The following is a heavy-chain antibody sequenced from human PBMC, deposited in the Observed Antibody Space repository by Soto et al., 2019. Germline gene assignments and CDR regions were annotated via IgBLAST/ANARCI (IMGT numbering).Heavy chain of an antibody. CDR1: VFTFISYG. J-gene: IGHJ6*02. CDR3: AKDGGITIFGVASPSDYYYYGMDV. CDR2: ISYDGSNK. Sequence: PGWSLRLSCASSVFTFISYGMHWVRQAPGKGLEWVAGISYDGSNKYYADSVKGRFTISRDNSKNTLYLQMNSLRAEDTAVYYCAKDGGITIFGVASPSDYYYYGMDVWGQGTKVTVSS. D-gene: IGHD3-3*01. V-gene: IGHV3-30*18.